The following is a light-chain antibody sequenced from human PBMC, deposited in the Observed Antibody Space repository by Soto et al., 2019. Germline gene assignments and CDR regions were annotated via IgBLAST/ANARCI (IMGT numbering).Light chain of an antibody. CDR3: KHYNSWHT. J-gene: IGKJ5*01. Sequence: EIVMTHSPATLSASPGERATLSCRASQSVSSNLAWYQQKPGQAPRLLIYGASTRTTGIPARFSGSGSGTEFTLTISSLQSEDFAVYYCKHYNSWHTFGQGTRLEIK. V-gene: IGKV3-15*01. CDR1: QSVSSN. CDR2: GAS.